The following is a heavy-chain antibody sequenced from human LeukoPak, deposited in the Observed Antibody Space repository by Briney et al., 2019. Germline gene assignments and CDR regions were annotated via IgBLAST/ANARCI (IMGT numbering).Heavy chain of an antibody. Sequence: SQTLSLTCTVSGGSISSYSWSWIRQPPGKGLEWIGSISYTGGTNYNPSLTSRVTISVDTSKNQFSLRLTSVTAADTAVYYCARLRDGSLTGYHFDYWGQGTLVTVSS. CDR2: ISYTGGT. V-gene: IGHV4-59*08. D-gene: IGHD3-9*01. J-gene: IGHJ4*02. CDR3: ARLRDGSLTGYHFDY. CDR1: GGSISSYS.